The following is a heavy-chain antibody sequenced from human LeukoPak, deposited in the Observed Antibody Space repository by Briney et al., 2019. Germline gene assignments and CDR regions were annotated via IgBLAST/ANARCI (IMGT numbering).Heavy chain of an antibody. CDR2: ISAYNGKT. Sequence: ASVKVSCKASGYSFSSYGISWVRQAPGQGLEWMGWISAYNGKTNYAQKLQGRVTMTTDTSTNTAYMELRSLRSDDTAVYYCARVEIAASPDAFDIWGQGTMVTVSS. J-gene: IGHJ3*02. CDR1: GYSFSSYG. D-gene: IGHD6-13*01. CDR3: ARVEIAASPDAFDI. V-gene: IGHV1-18*01.